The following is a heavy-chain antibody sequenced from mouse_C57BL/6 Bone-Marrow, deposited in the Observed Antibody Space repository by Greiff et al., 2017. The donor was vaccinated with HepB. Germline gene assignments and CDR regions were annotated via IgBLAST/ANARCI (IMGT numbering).Heavy chain of an antibody. V-gene: IGHV2-2*01. CDR2: IWSGGST. CDR1: GFSLTSYG. D-gene: IGHD2-2*01. J-gene: IGHJ4*01. CDR3: ARNGYIYYGYGEGGTGYYAMDY. Sequence: QVQLQQSGPGLVQPSQSLSITCTVSGFSLTSYGVHWVRQSPGKGLEWLGVIWSGGSTDYNAAFISRLSISKDNSKSQVFFKMNSLQADDTAIYYCARNGYIYYGYGEGGTGYYAMDYWGQGTSVTVSS.